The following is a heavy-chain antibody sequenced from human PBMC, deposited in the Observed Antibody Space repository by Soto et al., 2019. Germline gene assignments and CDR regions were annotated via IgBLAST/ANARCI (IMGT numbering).Heavy chain of an antibody. V-gene: IGHV4-39*07. CDR3: AKTGTMTSSGPIDF. Sequence: SETLSLTCTVSGGSISSSSYYWVWIRQPPGKGLDWIGTIYYSGSAYYNQSLRSRVTISVDTSKNQFSLKLNYVTAADTAVYYCAKTGTMTSSGPIDFWGQGISVTVSS. CDR1: GGSISSSSYY. J-gene: IGHJ4*02. CDR2: IYYSGSA. D-gene: IGHD1-1*01.